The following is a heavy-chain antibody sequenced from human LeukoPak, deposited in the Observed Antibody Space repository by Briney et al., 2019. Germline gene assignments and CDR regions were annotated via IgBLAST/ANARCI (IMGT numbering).Heavy chain of an antibody. J-gene: IGHJ3*02. CDR3: ARRQLEDAFDI. CDR1: GGSISSYY. D-gene: IGHD5-18*01. CDR2: IYYSGST. Sequence: SETLSLTCTVSGGSISSYYWSWIRQPPGKGLEWIGYIYYSGSTNYNPSLKSRVTISVDTSKNQFSLKLSSVTAADTAVYYCARRQLEDAFDIWGQGTMVTVSS. V-gene: IGHV4-59*12.